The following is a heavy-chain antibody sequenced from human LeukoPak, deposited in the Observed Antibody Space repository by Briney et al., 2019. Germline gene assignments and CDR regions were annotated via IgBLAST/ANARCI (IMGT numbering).Heavy chain of an antibody. CDR2: ISGSSSHT. Sequence: GSLRLSCAASAFTFSSYNMNWVRQAPGKGLEWVSSISGSSSHTYYADSVKGRFTISRDNAKNSVYLQMNSLRAEDTAVYYCARDDRNGYPDYWGQGTLVTVSS. CDR3: ARDDRNGYPDY. V-gene: IGHV3-21*01. CDR1: AFTFSSYN. J-gene: IGHJ4*02. D-gene: IGHD5-24*01.